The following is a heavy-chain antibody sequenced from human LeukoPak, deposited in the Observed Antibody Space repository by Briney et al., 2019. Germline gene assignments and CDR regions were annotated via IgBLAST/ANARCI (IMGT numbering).Heavy chain of an antibody. V-gene: IGHV4-39*01. D-gene: IGHD3-22*01. Sequence: SETLSLTCTVSGGSISTTTYYWGWIRPPPGKGLEWIGSIYYSGSTYDNPSLKSRVTISVDTSKNQVSLKLRSVTAADTAVYYCARLLYDRSGYYYFDYWGQGTLVTVSS. CDR1: GGSISTTTYY. CDR3: ARLLYDRSGYYYFDY. CDR2: IYYSGST. J-gene: IGHJ4*02.